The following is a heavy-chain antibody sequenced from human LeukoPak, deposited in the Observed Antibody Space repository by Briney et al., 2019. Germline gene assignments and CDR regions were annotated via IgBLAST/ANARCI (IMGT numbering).Heavy chain of an antibody. Sequence: PGGSLRLSCAASGFTFSSYSMNWVRQAPGKGLEWVSSISSSSSYIYYADSVKGRFTISRDNAKNSLYLQMNSLRAEDTAVYYCARGQVVANWYFDLWGRGTLVTVSS. CDR1: GFTFSSYS. CDR3: ARGQVVANWYFDL. J-gene: IGHJ2*01. V-gene: IGHV3-21*01. D-gene: IGHD3-22*01. CDR2: ISSSSSYI.